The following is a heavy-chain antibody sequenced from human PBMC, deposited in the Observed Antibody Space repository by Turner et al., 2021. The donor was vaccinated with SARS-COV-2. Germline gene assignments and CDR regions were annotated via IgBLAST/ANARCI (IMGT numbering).Heavy chain of an antibody. CDR1: GGSFSGYY. Sequence: QVQLQQWGAGLLKPSETLSLTCAVYGGSFSGYYWSWIRQPPGKGLEWIGEIIHSGSTNYNPSLKSRVTISVDTSKNQVSLKLSSVTAADTAVYYCARAVWVRGVRMDVWGKGTTVTVSS. CDR3: ARAVWVRGVRMDV. CDR2: IIHSGST. D-gene: IGHD3-10*01. J-gene: IGHJ6*04. V-gene: IGHV4-34*12.